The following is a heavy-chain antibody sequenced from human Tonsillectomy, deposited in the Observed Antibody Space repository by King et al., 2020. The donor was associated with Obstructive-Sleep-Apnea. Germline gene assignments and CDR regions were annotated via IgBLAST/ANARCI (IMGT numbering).Heavy chain of an antibody. V-gene: IGHV5-51*01. CDR3: ARDGRGSNSWFMY. CDR1: GYAFLNHW. D-gene: IGHD1-26*01. CDR2: IYPGDSDT. J-gene: IGHJ4*02. Sequence: QLVQSGAEVKKPGESLKISCKGSGYAFLNHWIGWVRQMPGKGLEWMGVIYPGDSDTRYRPSFQGRVTISVDTSTDTAYLQWSSLKASDTAIYYCARDGRGSNSWFMYWGQGTLVTVTS.